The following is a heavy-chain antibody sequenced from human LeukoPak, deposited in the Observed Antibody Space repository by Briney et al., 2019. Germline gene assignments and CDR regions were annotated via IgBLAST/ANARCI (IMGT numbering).Heavy chain of an antibody. Sequence: GGSLRLSCEASGFTFTTYSMTWVRQAPGKGLEWVATIRSYSSYIHYADSVKGRFTISRDDAKKSVYLQMNSLRAEDTAVYYCARFSEVYYYVDVWGTGTTVTVSS. CDR1: GFTFTTYS. CDR2: IRSYSSYI. D-gene: IGHD2/OR15-2a*01. CDR3: ARFSEVYYYVDV. V-gene: IGHV3-21*01. J-gene: IGHJ6*03.